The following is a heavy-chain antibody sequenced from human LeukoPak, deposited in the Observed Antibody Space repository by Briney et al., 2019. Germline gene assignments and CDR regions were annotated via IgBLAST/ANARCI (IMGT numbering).Heavy chain of an antibody. Sequence: RPGGSLRLSCAASGFAFRKYWMTWVRQAQGKRLEWVASIKQDGSEKYYVDSGKGRFTISRDNAKNSLFLQMNSLRDEDTAVYYCARGHYGMDVWGQGTTVTVSS. CDR1: GFAFRKYW. CDR2: IKQDGSEK. J-gene: IGHJ6*02. V-gene: IGHV3-7*05. CDR3: ARGHYGMDV.